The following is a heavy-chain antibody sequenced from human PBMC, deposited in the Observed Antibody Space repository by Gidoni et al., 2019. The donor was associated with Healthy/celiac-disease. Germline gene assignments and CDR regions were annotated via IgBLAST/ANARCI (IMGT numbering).Heavy chain of an antibody. CDR3: ARGSELLPSPHFDY. CDR1: GFTFSSYA. J-gene: IGHJ4*02. D-gene: IGHD1-26*01. CDR2: ISYDGSNK. Sequence: QVQLVESGGGVVQPGRSLRLSCAASGFTFSSYAMHWVRQAPGKGLEWVAVISYDGSNKYYADSVKGRFTISRDNSKNTLYLQMNSLRAEDTAVYYCARGSELLPSPHFDYWGQGTLVTVSS. V-gene: IGHV3-30-3*01.